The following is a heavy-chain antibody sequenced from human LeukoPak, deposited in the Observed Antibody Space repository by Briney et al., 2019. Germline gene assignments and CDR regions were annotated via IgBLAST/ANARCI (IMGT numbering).Heavy chain of an antibody. D-gene: IGHD1-26*01. V-gene: IGHV5-51*01. J-gene: IGHJ4*02. CDR3: ARTSGLVGARTGWDYFDY. CDR1: GNSFTGYW. Sequence: GESLKISCKGSGNSFTGYWIGWVRQMPGKGLEWMGIIYPDDSDTRYSPSFKGQVTISADKSISTAYLQWSSLKASDTAMYYCARTSGLVGARTGWDYFDYWGQGTLVTVSS. CDR2: IYPDDSDT.